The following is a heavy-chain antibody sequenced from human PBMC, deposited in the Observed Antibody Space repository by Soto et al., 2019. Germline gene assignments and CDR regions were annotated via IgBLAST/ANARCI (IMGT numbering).Heavy chain of an antibody. J-gene: IGHJ4*02. V-gene: IGHV2-5*02. CDR1: GFSLTTSGVG. CDR3: AHGSGWLFDY. Sequence: QITLKESGPTLVKPTQTLTLTCTFSGFSLTTSGVGVGWIRQPPGKALEWLALLYWDDDNQYSPSLRNRLTLTKDTSKNQVVLTMTNMYPVDTATYSCAHGSGWLFDYWGQGTLVTVSS. CDR2: LYWDDDN. D-gene: IGHD6-19*01.